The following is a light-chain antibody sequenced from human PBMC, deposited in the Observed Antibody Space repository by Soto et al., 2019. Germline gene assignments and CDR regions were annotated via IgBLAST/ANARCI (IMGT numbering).Light chain of an antibody. J-gene: IGLJ3*02. CDR1: TGAVTSDYY. Sequence: QAVVTQEHSLTVSPGGTVTLTCASSTGAVTSDYYANWFQQKPGQVPTTLIYSTNNRHSWTPARFSGSLLGGKAALTLSGVQPDDEADYYCLLYCDDTGVFGGGTKVTVL. V-gene: IGLV7-43*01. CDR2: STN. CDR3: LLYCDDTGV.